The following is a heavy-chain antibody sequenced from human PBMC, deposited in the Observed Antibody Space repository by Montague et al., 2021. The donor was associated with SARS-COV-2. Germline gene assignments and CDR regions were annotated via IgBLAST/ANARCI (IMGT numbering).Heavy chain of an antibody. CDR1: GFTFRSYG. D-gene: IGHD3-22*01. V-gene: IGHV3-23*01. CDR2: ITGSGGST. CDR3: AKGYYYDTSGYLHPFDY. Sequence: SLRLSCAASGFTFRSYGMSWVRQAPGKGLEWVSGITGSGGSTYYADSVKGRFTISRDNSKNTLYLQMNSLRAEDTAVYYCAKGYYYDTSGYLHPFDYWGQGTLVIVSS. J-gene: IGHJ4*02.